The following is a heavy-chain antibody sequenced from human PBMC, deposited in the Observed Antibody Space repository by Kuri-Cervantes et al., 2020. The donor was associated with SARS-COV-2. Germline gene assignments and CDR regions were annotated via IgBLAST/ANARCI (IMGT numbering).Heavy chain of an antibody. CDR1: GFTFSSYA. J-gene: IGHJ4*02. CDR2: ISYDGSNK. D-gene: IGHD3-10*01. CDR3: ARSLLWFGDLVDY. V-gene: IGHV3-30-3*01. Sequence: GSLRLSCAASGFTFSSYAMHWVRQAPGKGLEWVAVISYDGSNKYYADSVKGRFTISRDNSKNTLYLQMNSLRAEDTAVYYCARSLLWFGDLVDYWGQGTLVTVSS.